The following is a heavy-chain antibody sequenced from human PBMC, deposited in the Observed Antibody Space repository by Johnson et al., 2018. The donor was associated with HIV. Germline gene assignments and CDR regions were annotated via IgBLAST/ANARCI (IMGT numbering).Heavy chain of an antibody. D-gene: IGHD3-10*01. V-gene: IGHV3-15*01. CDR2: IKSKNDGGTE. CDR3: AKEGTTMEVDI. Sequence: VQLVESGGGLVKAGGSLRLSCAASGFTFNNAWMSWVRQAPGKGLEWVGRIKSKNDGGTEDYAAPVKGRFTISRDDSKNTLYLQMNSLKTDDTAVYYCAKEGTTMEVDIWGQGTMVTVSS. CDR1: GFTFNNAW. J-gene: IGHJ3*02.